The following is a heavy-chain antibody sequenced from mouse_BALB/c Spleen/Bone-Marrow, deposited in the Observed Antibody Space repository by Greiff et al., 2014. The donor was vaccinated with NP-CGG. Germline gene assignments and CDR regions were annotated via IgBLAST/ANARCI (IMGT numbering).Heavy chain of an antibody. CDR3: ARGGYYGSGRYYYAMDY. Sequence: QVHVKQSGPELVKPGASMRISCKASGYTFTSYYLHWVKQRPGQGLEWIGWIYPGNVNTNYNEKFKDKATLTADKSSTTAYMHPSSLTSEDSAVYFCARGGYYGSGRYYYAMDYWGQGTSVTVSS. CDR2: IYPGNVNT. J-gene: IGHJ4*01. CDR1: GYTFTSYY. V-gene: IGHV1S56*01. D-gene: IGHD1-1*01.